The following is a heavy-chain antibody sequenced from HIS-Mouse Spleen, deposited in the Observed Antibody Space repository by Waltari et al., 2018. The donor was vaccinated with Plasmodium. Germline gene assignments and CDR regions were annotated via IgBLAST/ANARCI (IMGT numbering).Heavy chain of an antibody. CDR3: ARTTYSSSSAKYYYYGMDV. CDR1: GFSLSTSGVC. J-gene: IGHJ6*02. D-gene: IGHD6-6*01. CDR2: IDWDDDK. V-gene: IGHV2-70*15. Sequence: QVTLSESGPALVKPTQTLTLTCTFSGFSLSTSGVCVSWIRQPPGKALEWLARIDWDDDKYYSKSLKPRLTISKYTSKNQVVLTMTNMDPVDTATYYCARTTYSSSSAKYYYYGMDVWGQGTTVTVSS.